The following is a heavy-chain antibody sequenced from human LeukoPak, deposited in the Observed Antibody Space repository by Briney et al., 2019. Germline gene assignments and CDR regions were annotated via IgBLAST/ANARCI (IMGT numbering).Heavy chain of an antibody. D-gene: IGHD3-10*01. J-gene: IGHJ3*02. CDR3: AKGYYGSVHDAFDI. V-gene: IGHV3-11*01. CDR1: GFTFSDYY. CDR2: ISSSGSTI. Sequence: PGGSLRLSCAASGFTFSDYYMSWIRQAPGKGLEWVSYISSSGSTIYYADSVKGRFTISRDNAKNSLYLQMNSLRAEDMALYYCAKGYYGSVHDAFDIWGQGTMVTVSS.